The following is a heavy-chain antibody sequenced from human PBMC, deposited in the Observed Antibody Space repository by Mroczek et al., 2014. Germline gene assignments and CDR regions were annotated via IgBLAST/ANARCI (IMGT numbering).Heavy chain of an antibody. Sequence: QVQLQQWGAGLLKPSETLSLTCAVYGGSFSGYYWSWIRQPPGKGLEWIGEINHSGSTNYNPSLKSRVTISVDTSKNQFSLKLSSVTAADTAVYYCARLPKPGITGTLATMAFDYWGQGTLVTVSS. J-gene: IGHJ4*02. D-gene: IGHD1-7*01. CDR1: GGSFSGYY. V-gene: IGHV4-34*01. CDR3: ARLPKPGITGTLATMAFDY. CDR2: INHSGST.